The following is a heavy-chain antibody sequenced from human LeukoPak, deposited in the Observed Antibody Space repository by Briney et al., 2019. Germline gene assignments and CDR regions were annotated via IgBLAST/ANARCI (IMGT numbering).Heavy chain of an antibody. CDR1: GGSISSSSYY. D-gene: IGHD3-3*01. J-gene: IGHJ4*02. V-gene: IGHV4-39*07. CDR3: ARGHRITIFGVVSPSAHPFDY. CDR2: IYYSGST. Sequence: SETLSLTCTVSGGSISSSSYYWGWIRQPPGKGLEWIGSIYYSGSTYYNPSLKSRVTISVDTSKNQFSLKLSSVTAADTAVYYCARGHRITIFGVVSPSAHPFDYWGQGTLVTVSS.